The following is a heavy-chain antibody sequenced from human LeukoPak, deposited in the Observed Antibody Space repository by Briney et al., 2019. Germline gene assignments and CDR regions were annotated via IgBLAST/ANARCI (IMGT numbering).Heavy chain of an antibody. J-gene: IGHJ4*02. CDR1: GESFSSYY. D-gene: IGHD5-24*01. V-gene: IGHV4-34*01. Sequence: ASETLPLTCAVYGESFSSYYWSWIRQPPGKGLEWIGEINHSGNTNYNPSLKSRVTISVDTSKNQFSLKLSSVTAADTAVYYCARVDGDGYNIPDYWGQGTLVTVSP. CDR2: INHSGNT. CDR3: ARVDGDGYNIPDY.